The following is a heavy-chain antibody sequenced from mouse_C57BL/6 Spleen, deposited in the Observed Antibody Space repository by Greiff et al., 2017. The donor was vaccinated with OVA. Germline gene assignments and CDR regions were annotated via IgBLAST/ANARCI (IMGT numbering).Heavy chain of an antibody. J-gene: IGHJ4*01. V-gene: IGHV1-4*01. CDR2: INPSSGYT. CDR1: GYTFTSYT. D-gene: IGHD3-1*01. CDR3: ARGLLYAMDY. Sequence: VQLQQSGAELARPGASVKMSCKASGYTFTSYTMHWVKQRPGQGLEWIGYINPSSGYTKYNQKFKDKATLTADKTSSTAYMQLSSLTSEDSAVYYCARGLLYAMDYWGQGTSVTVSS.